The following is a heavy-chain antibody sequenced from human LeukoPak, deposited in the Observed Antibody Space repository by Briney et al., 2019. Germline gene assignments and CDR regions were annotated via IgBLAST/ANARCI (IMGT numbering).Heavy chain of an antibody. CDR1: GYTFTGYY. V-gene: IGHV1-2*02. Sequence: GASVKVACKASGYTFTGYYMHWVRQAPGQGLEWIGWINPNSGGTNYAQKFQGRVTMTRDTSISTAYMEMSRLRSDDTAVYYCARDLHRADIVVVPAAIDDYWGQGTLVTVSS. CDR2: INPNSGGT. J-gene: IGHJ4*02. D-gene: IGHD2-2*01. CDR3: ARDLHRADIVVVPAAIDDY.